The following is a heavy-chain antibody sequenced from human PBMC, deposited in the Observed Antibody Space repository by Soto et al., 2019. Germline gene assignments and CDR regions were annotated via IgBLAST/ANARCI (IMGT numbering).Heavy chain of an antibody. V-gene: IGHV4-31*03. CDR3: ARGGQQLFKN. D-gene: IGHD6-13*01. J-gene: IGHJ4*02. CDR1: GGSISSGGYY. Sequence: PSETLSLTCTVSGGSISSGGYYWSWIRQHPGKGLEWIGYIYYSGSTYYNPSLKSRVTISVDTSKNQFPLKLSSVTAADTAVYYCARGGQQLFKNWGQGTLVTAPQ. CDR2: IYYSGST.